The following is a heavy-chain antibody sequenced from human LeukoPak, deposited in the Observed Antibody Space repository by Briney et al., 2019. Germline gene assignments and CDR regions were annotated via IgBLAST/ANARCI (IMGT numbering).Heavy chain of an antibody. CDR3: ARLGPYSSSSDY. CDR1: GYTFTDYW. D-gene: IGHD6-6*01. Sequence: GESLKISCQGSGYTFTDYWVGWVRQMPGEGLEWMGFIHPSESDTRYKSSFQGQVIITVDTDINTAFLQWSRLEASDTAMYYCARLGPYSSSSDYWGQGTLVTVFS. J-gene: IGHJ4*02. CDR2: IHPSESDT. V-gene: IGHV5-51*01.